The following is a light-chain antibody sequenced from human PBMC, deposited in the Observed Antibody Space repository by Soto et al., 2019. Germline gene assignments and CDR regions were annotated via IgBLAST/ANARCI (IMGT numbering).Light chain of an antibody. J-gene: IGLJ3*02. CDR1: SRDVGAYNY. Sequence: QSALTQPRSVSGSPGQSVTISCTGTSRDVGAYNYVSWYQHHPGKAPKVMIYDVSERPSGVPDRFSGSKSDNKASLTISGLQAEDEADYYCCSYAGSYSGVFGGGTKVTVL. CDR2: DVS. CDR3: CSYAGSYSGV. V-gene: IGLV2-11*01.